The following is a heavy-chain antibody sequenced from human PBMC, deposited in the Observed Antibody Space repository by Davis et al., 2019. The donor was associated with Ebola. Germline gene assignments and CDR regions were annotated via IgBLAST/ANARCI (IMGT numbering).Heavy chain of an antibody. J-gene: IGHJ3*02. V-gene: IGHV1-18*01. CDR3: TTPGGQDSGYDVFEI. CDR1: GYTFKNYA. CDR2: ISAYNCNT. Sequence: ASVKVSCKASGYTFKNYAISWVRQAPGQGLEWMGWISAYNCNTNYAQILQGRVTVTRDTSTTTVYMDLGSLRSEDTALYYCTTPGGQDSGYDVFEIWGQGTMVTVSS. D-gene: IGHD5-12*01.